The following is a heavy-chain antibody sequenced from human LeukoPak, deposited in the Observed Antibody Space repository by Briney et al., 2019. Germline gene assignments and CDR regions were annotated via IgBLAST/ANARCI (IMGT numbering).Heavy chain of an antibody. D-gene: IGHD3-9*01. CDR1: GYTFTGYY. CDR3: ARTSYYDILTSYRYLDY. CDR2: INPNSGAT. Sequence: ASVKVSCKASGYTFTGYYMNWVRQAPGQGFEWMGWINPNSGATNYAQKFQGRVTMTRDTSISTAYMELSRLRSDDTAVYYCARTSYYDILTSYRYLDYWGQGTLVTVSS. J-gene: IGHJ4*02. V-gene: IGHV1-2*02.